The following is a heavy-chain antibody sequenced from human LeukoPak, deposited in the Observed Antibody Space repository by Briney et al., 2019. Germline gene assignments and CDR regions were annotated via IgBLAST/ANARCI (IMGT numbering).Heavy chain of an antibody. CDR1: GGSFSDYL. V-gene: IGHV4-59*08. D-gene: IGHD7-27*01. CDR3: AGNWGGAALDI. J-gene: IGHJ3*02. CDR2: IYYSGST. Sequence: SETLSLTCAVNGGSFSDYLWTWIRQSPGKGLEWIGYIYYSGSTNYNPSLKSRVTISEDTSKNQLSLKPSSVTAAHTAMYYCAGNWGGAALDIWGQGTMVTVSS.